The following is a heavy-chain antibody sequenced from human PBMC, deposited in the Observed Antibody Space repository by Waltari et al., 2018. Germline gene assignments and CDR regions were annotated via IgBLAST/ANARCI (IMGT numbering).Heavy chain of an antibody. CDR3: AREAAAKFDP. J-gene: IGHJ5*02. Sequence: QVQLQESGPGLVKPSQTLSLTCTVSGGSISSGGYYWSWIRQHPGKGLEWIGYIYYSGSTYYNPSLKSRVTIAVDTSKNQCSLKLSSGTAADTAVDYCAREAAAKFDPWGQGTLVTVSS. V-gene: IGHV4-31*03. CDR2: IYYSGST. CDR1: GGSISSGGYY. D-gene: IGHD6-13*01.